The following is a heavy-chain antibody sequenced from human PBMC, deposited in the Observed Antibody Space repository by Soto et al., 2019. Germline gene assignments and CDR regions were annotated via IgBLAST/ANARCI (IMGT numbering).Heavy chain of an antibody. CDR1: GFTFSNAW. V-gene: IGHV3-15*07. CDR3: TTVLGPSYCPGGTCYYAVDI. Sequence: EVQLVESGGGLVDPGGSLRLSCEASGFTFSNAWMNWVRQAPGKGLEWVGLIKSKTHGGTTDYAAPVKGRFTISRDDSKNTLYLQMNSLKTDDTAVYYCTTVLGPSYCPGGTCYYAVDIWGQGTMVTVSS. D-gene: IGHD2-15*01. J-gene: IGHJ3*02. CDR2: IKSKTHGGTT.